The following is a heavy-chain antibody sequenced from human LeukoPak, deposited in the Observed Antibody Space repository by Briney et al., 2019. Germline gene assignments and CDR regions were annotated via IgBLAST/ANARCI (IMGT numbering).Heavy chain of an antibody. CDR2: ISGSGETT. V-gene: IGHV3-23*01. Sequence: GGSLRHSCAASGFTFSNYAMTWVRQAPGKGLEWVSSISGSGETTYYADSVKGRLSISRDNSKNTLYLQMNSLRAEDTAVYYCAKDPRSFVGRPPDSWGQGTLVTVSS. CDR3: AKDPRSFVGRPPDS. J-gene: IGHJ4*02. CDR1: GFTFSNYA. D-gene: IGHD2-15*01.